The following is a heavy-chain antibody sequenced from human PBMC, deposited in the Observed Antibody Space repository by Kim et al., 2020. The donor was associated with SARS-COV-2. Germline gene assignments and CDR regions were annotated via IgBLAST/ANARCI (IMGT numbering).Heavy chain of an antibody. Sequence: ASVKVSCKASGYTFTSYAMHWVRQAPGQRLEWMGWINAGNGNTKYSQKFQGRVTITRDTSASTAYMELSSLRSEDTAVYYCARASYDYVWGSYHPGDYWGQGTLVTVSS. CDR2: INAGNGNT. CDR1: GYTFTSYA. V-gene: IGHV1-3*01. J-gene: IGHJ4*02. CDR3: ARASYDYVWGSYHPGDY. D-gene: IGHD3-16*02.